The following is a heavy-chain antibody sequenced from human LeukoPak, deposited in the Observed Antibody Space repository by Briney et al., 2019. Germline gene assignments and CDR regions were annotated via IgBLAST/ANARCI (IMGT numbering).Heavy chain of an antibody. D-gene: IGHD6-13*01. CDR3: ASRYSSSWASI. J-gene: IGHJ4*02. CDR1: GGSFRSYA. CDR2: IVPIFGTA. V-gene: IGHV1-69*13. Sequence: SVKVSCKTSGGSFRSYALNWVRQAPGQGLEWMGGIVPIFGTANYAQKFQDRVTITADESTSTAYMELSSLRSEDTAVYYCASRYSSSWASIWGQGTLVTVSS.